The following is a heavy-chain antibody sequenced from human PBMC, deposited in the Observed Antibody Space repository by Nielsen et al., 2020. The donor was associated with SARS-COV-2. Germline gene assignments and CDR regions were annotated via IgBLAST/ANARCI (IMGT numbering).Heavy chain of an antibody. Sequence: ESLKISCAASGFTFSSYDMHWVRQATGKGLEWVSAIGTAGDTYYPGSVKGRFTISRENAKNSLYLQMNSLRAGDTAVYYCARGGLTILRYFDWPLLDWGQGTLVTVSS. CDR3: ARGGLTILRYFDWPLLD. D-gene: IGHD3-9*01. CDR2: IGTAGDT. V-gene: IGHV3-13*04. CDR1: GFTFSSYD. J-gene: IGHJ4*02.